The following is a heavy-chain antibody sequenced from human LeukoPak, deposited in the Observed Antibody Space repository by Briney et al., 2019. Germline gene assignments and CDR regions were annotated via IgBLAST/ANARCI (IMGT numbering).Heavy chain of an antibody. Sequence: SETLSLTCTVSGGSISSHYWTWIRQTPGKGLEWIGYIYYSGSTNYNPSLKSRVTISVDTSKNQFSLKLTSVTAADTAVYYCARTSGYSGYFDYWGQGTLVTVSS. CDR1: GGSISSHY. CDR2: IYYSGST. D-gene: IGHD5-12*01. CDR3: ARTSGYSGYFDY. J-gene: IGHJ4*02. V-gene: IGHV4-59*11.